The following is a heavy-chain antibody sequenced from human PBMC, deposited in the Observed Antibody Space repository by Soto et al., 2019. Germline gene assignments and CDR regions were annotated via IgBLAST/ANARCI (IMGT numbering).Heavy chain of an antibody. CDR2: IRSKGNNYAT. CDR3: SRQASDFWSGKPQYYMDV. D-gene: IGHD3-3*01. J-gene: IGHJ6*03. Sequence: EVQLVESGGGLVQPGGSLKLSCAASGFTFSGSAMHWVRQASGKGLEGVGRIRSKGNNYATAYGASLKGRFTISRDDSKHTAYLQMNSLNTEDTAVYYCSRQASDFWSGKPQYYMDVWGKGTTVTVSS. CDR1: GFTFSGSA. V-gene: IGHV3-73*01.